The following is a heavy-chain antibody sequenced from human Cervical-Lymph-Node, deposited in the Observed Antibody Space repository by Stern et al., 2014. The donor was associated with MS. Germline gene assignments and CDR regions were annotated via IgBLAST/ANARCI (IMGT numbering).Heavy chain of an antibody. J-gene: IGHJ3*02. D-gene: IGHD3-22*01. V-gene: IGHV1-58*01. CDR2: IVVGSGNT. CDR1: GFTFISSA. CDR3: AAEPMYYSDSVGAFDI. Sequence: QLGQSGPEVKKPGTSVKVSCKASGFTFISSAVQWVRQARGQRLEWIGWIVVGSGNTNYAQKFQERVTITRDMSTSTAYMELSSLRSEDTAVYYCAAEPMYYSDSVGAFDIWGQGTMVTVSS.